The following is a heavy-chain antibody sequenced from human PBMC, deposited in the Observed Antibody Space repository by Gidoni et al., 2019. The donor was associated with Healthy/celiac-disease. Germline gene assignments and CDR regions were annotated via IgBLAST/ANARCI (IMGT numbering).Heavy chain of an antibody. V-gene: IGHV1-69*06. CDR2: IIPIFGTA. CDR1: GGTFSSYA. J-gene: IGHJ6*02. D-gene: IGHD3-22*01. CDR3: ATKRGGPMIVVHLQTYYYYGMDV. Sequence: QVQLVQSGAEVKKPGSSVKVSCKASGGTFSSYAISWVRQAPGQGLEWMGGIIPIFGTANYAQKFQGRVTITADKSTSTAYMELSSLRSEDTAVYYCATKRGGPMIVVHLQTYYYYGMDVWGQGTTVTVSS.